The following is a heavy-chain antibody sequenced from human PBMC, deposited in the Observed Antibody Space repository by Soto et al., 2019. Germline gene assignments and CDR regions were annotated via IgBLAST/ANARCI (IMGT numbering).Heavy chain of an antibody. CDR3: ATWHEREHAYDV. D-gene: IGHD1-1*01. J-gene: IGHJ3*01. Sequence: DVQLVESGGGLMQPGESLRLSCAASELTVSGKKYVAWVRQAPVKGLEWVSALYDVDGSFYADSVKGRFTTSSDSSKTTVYLQMNGLRPDDTAVYYCATWHEREHAYDVWGQGTTVTVSS. CDR1: ELTVSGKKY. CDR2: LYDVDGS. V-gene: IGHV3-53*01.